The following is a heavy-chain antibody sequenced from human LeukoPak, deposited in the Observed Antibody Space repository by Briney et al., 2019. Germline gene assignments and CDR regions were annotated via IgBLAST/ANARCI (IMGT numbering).Heavy chain of an antibody. CDR3: ARIVVVVAATRGRGYFDL. D-gene: IGHD2-15*01. V-gene: IGHV4-4*02. CDR2: IYHSGST. CDR1: GGSINSNNW. Sequence: SGALSLTCAVSGGSINSNNWWSWVRQPPGKGLEWIGEIYHSGSTNYNPSLKSRVTISVDKSKKQFSLKLSSVTAADTAVYYCARIVVVVAATRGRGYFDLWGRGTLVTVSS. J-gene: IGHJ2*01.